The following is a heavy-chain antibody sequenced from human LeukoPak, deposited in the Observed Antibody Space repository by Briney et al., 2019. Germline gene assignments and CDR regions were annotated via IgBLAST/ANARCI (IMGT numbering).Heavy chain of an antibody. CDR3: ARGSEGFGDLLMAHYYMDV. CDR2: IYTSGST. D-gene: IGHD3-10*01. Sequence: SETLSLTCSVSGGSISSYYWSWIRQPAGKGLEWIGRIYTSGSTSYNPSLKSRVTLSVDKSKNQFSLKLSSVTAADTAVYYCARGSEGFGDLLMAHYYMDVWGKGTTVTVSS. CDR1: GGSISSYY. V-gene: IGHV4-4*07. J-gene: IGHJ6*03.